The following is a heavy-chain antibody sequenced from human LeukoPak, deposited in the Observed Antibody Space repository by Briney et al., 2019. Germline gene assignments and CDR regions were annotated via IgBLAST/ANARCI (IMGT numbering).Heavy chain of an antibody. D-gene: IGHD2-2*01. V-gene: IGHV3-30*18. CDR1: GFTLSSYD. J-gene: IGHJ4*02. Sequence: GGSLRLSCAASGFTLSSYDMHWVRQAPGKGLEWVAVISYDGGNEYYADSVKGRFTISRDNSKNTLHLQMNSLRAEDTAVYYCAKEFSSHFDYWGQGTLVTVSS. CDR3: AKEFSSHFDY. CDR2: ISYDGGNE.